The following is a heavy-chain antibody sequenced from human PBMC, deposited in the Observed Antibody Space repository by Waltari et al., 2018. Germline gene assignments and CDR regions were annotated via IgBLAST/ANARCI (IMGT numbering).Heavy chain of an antibody. V-gene: IGHV4-34*01. D-gene: IGHD5-18*01. CDR1: GASLRHYF. CDR3: ARGYSNGYGPGDS. CDR2: INHGGTT. Sequence: QVQLQQWGAGLAKPSETLSLTCAVDGASLRHYFWSWIRQAPGKGREWLGEINHGGTTNYNPSLKSRVTISVDTSKSQFSLRLRSVTAADTAVYYCARGYSNGYGPGDSWGQGTLVTVSS. J-gene: IGHJ4*02.